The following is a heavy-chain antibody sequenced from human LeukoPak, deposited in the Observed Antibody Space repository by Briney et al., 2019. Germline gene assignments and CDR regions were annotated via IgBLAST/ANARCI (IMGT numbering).Heavy chain of an antibody. CDR3: ARGVARTYYSDTSGYAAADY. D-gene: IGHD3-22*01. CDR2: INHSGST. Sequence: SETLSLTCAVYGDSFSGYYWSWLRQPPGKGLEWIGEINHSGSTNYNTSLKSRVTISVDTSKNQFSLKLSSVTAADTAVYYCARGVARTYYSDTSGYAAADYWGQGTLVTVSS. V-gene: IGHV4-34*01. CDR1: GDSFSGYY. J-gene: IGHJ4*02.